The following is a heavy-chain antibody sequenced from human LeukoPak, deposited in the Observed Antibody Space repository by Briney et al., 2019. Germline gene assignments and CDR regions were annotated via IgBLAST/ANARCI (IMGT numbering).Heavy chain of an antibody. CDR3: ARAGYCSSTSCYEPWGGYYYYMDV. CDR2: IYHSSST. V-gene: IGHV4-39*07. Sequence: SETLSLTCTVSGGSISSSSSYWGWIRQPPGKGLEWIGTIYHSSSTYYNPSLKSRVTISVGTSKKQFSLKLSSVTAAGTAVYYCARAGYCSSTSCYEPWGGYYYYMDVWGKGTTVTISS. CDR1: GGSISSSSSY. J-gene: IGHJ6*03. D-gene: IGHD2-2*01.